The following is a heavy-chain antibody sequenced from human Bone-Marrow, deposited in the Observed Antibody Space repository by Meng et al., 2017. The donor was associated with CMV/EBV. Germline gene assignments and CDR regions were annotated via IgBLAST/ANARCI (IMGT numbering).Heavy chain of an antibody. Sequence: GGSLRLSCVVSGFSSLDYGIHWVRQAPGKGLEWVSGIIWKSGRTGYVDSVKGRFTISRDNAKNSLYLQMNSLRAEDTAVYYCATLYQLRYGYWGQGTLVTVSS. J-gene: IGHJ4*02. CDR3: ATLYQLRYGY. CDR2: IIWKSGRT. D-gene: IGHD2-2*01. V-gene: IGHV3-9*02. CDR1: GFSSLDYG.